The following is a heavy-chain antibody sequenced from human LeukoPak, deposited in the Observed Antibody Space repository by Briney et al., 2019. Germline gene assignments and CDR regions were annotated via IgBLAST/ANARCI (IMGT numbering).Heavy chain of an antibody. D-gene: IGHD1-26*01. CDR1: GFTFDDYG. CDR2: INWNGGST. CDR3: ARDRADGIVGANNAFDI. J-gene: IGHJ3*02. V-gene: IGHV3-20*04. Sequence: GGSLRLSCAASGFTFDDYGMSWVRQAPGKGLEWVSGINWNGGSTGYADSVKGRFTISRDNAKNSLYLQMNSLRAEDTALYYSARDRADGIVGANNAFDIWGQGTMVTVSS.